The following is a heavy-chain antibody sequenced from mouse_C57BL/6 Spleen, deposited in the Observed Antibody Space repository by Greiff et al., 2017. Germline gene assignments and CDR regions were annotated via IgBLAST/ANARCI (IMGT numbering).Heavy chain of an antibody. Sequence: QVQLKQSGPELVKPGASVKISCKASGYEISSSWMNWVKQRPGKGLEWIGRIYPGEGDTKYNGKFKGKATLTADKSSNTAYMQLCLQTCEDSAVYFCASEGFTTVVSDYWGQGTTLTVSS. J-gene: IGHJ2*01. D-gene: IGHD1-1*01. CDR3: ASEGFTTVVSDY. V-gene: IGHV1-82*01. CDR2: IYPGEGDT. CDR1: GYEISSSW.